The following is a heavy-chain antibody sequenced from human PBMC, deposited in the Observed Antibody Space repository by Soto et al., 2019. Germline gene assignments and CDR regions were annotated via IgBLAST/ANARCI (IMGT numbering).Heavy chain of an antibody. CDR1: GGSFSGYY. CDR2: INHSGST. CDR3: ARLELALGEVFFDY. Sequence: QVQLQQWGAGLLKPSETLSLTCAVYGGSFSGYYWSWIRQPPGKGLEWIGEINHSGSTNYNPSLKSRVTISVDTSKHQFSRKLSSVTAADTAVYYCARLELALGEVFFDYWGQGTLVTVSS. D-gene: IGHD3-10*01. V-gene: IGHV4-34*01. J-gene: IGHJ4*02.